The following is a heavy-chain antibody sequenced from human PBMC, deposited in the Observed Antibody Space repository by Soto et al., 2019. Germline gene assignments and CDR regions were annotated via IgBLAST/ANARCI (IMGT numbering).Heavy chain of an antibody. Sequence: QIQLVESGGGVVQPGTSLRLSCAASGFTFSTYGMHWVRQAPGKGLEWVAIVSHDGRSKNYAGSIKGRFTVSRDNSKKTIYLQMNSLTSEDTAVYYCAKGAHLCSGGKCLFWGTPTVYIDYGLDVWGQGTTVTVFS. D-gene: IGHD2-15*01. J-gene: IGHJ6*02. CDR2: VSHDGRSK. CDR3: AKGAHLCSGGKCLFWGTPTVYIDYGLDV. V-gene: IGHV3-30*18. CDR1: GFTFSTYG.